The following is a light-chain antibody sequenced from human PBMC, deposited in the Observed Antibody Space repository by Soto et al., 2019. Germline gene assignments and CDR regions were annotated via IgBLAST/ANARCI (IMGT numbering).Light chain of an antibody. CDR3: QQSYSRT. CDR2: AAS. V-gene: IGKV1-39*01. CDR1: QSISTW. J-gene: IGKJ1*01. Sequence: GDRGTIPCRASQSISTWLAWYQQKPGKAPKLLIYAASSLQSGVPSRFSGSGSGTDFTLTISSLQPEDFATYYCQQSYSRTFGQGTKVDIK.